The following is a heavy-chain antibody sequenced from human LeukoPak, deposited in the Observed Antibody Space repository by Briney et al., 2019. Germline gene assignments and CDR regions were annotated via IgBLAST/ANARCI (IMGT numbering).Heavy chain of an antibody. CDR2: IYYSGST. J-gene: IGHJ3*02. D-gene: IGHD2-15*01. CDR3: ARAHELVVDAFDI. CDR1: GGSISSGGYY. V-gene: IGHV4-31*03. Sequence: PSQTLSLTFTVSGGSISSGGYYWSWIRQHPGKGLEWIGFIYYSGSTYYNPSLKSRVTISVDTSKNQFSLKLSSVTAADTAVYYCARAHELVVDAFDIWGQGTMVTVSS.